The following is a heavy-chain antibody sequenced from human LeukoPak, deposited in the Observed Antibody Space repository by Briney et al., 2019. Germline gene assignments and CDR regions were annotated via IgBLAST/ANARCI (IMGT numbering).Heavy chain of an antibody. CDR1: GFTVSSNH. J-gene: IGHJ6*02. CDR3: AKGELGRYYYYGMDV. V-gene: IGHV3-23*01. Sequence: GGSLRLSCAASGFTVSSNHMSWVRQAPGKGLEWVSAISGSGGSTYYADSVKGRFTISRDNSKNTLYLQMNSLRAEDTAVYYCAKGELGRYYYYGMDVWGQGTTVTVSS. D-gene: IGHD7-27*01. CDR2: ISGSGGST.